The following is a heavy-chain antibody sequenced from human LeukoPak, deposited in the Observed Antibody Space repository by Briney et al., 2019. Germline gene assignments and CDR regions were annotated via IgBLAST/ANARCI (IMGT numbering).Heavy chain of an antibody. J-gene: IGHJ4*02. V-gene: IGHV4-34*01. CDR3: ARGSHMVVVVAATGGYFDY. CDR2: INHSGST. D-gene: IGHD2-15*01. CDR1: GGSFSGYY. Sequence: TSETLSLTCAVYGGSFSGYYWSWIRQPPGKGLEWIGEINHSGSTNYNPPLKSRVTISVDTSKNQFSLKLSSVTAADTAVYYCARGSHMVVVVAATGGYFDYWGQGTLVTVSS.